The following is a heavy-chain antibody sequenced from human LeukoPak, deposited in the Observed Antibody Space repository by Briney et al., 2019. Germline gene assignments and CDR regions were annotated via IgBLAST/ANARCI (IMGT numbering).Heavy chain of an antibody. D-gene: IGHD5-18*01. Sequence: SETLSLTCTVSGDSISSGDYYWGWIRQPPGKGLEWIGSIYYSGSTYYNPSLKSRVTISVDTSKNQFSLKLSSVTAADTAVYYCARGSTHTFDYWGQGTLVTVSS. V-gene: IGHV4-39*07. CDR3: ARGSTHTFDY. CDR2: IYYSGST. J-gene: IGHJ4*02. CDR1: GDSISSGDYY.